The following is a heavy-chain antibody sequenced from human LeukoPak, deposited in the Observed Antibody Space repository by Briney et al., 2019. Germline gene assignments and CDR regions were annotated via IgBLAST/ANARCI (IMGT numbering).Heavy chain of an antibody. CDR1: GGSFSGYY. CDR2: INHSGST. Sequence: PSQSLSLACAVDGGSFSGYYWSWIRQPPGKGLEWIGEINHSGSTNYNPSLKSRVTISVDTSKNQFSLKLSSVTAADTAVYYCARGKIVAGTIGGVNYWGQGTLVTVSS. J-gene: IGHJ4*02. D-gene: IGHD6-19*01. CDR3: ARGKIVAGTIGGVNY. V-gene: IGHV4-34*01.